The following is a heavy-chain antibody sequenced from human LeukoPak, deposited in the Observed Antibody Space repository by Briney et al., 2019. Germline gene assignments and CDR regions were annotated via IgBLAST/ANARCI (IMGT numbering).Heavy chain of an antibody. CDR3: ARGPLGIHYYYYMDV. J-gene: IGHJ6*03. Sequence: SVKVSCKASGGTFSSYAISWVRQAPGQGLEWMGGIIPIFGTANYAQKFQGRVTITTDESTSTAYMELSSLRSEDTAVYSCARGPLGIHYYYYMDVWGKGTTVTVSS. V-gene: IGHV1-69*05. D-gene: IGHD1-14*01. CDR2: IIPIFGTA. CDR1: GGTFSSYA.